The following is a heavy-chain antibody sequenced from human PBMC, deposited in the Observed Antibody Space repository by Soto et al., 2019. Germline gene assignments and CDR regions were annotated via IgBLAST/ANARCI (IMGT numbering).Heavy chain of an antibody. CDR2: INHSGST. CDR1: GGSFSGYY. J-gene: IGHJ4*02. CDR3: ARDDSSGPFDY. V-gene: IGHV4-34*01. Sequence: SETLSLTCAVYGGSFSGYYWSWIRQPPGKGLEWIGEINHSGSTNYNPSLKSRVTISVDTSKNQFSLKLSSVTAADTAVYYCARDDSSGPFDYWGQGTLVTVSS. D-gene: IGHD3-22*01.